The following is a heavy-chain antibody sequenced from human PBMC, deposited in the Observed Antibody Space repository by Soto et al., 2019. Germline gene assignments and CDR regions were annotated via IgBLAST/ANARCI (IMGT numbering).Heavy chain of an antibody. V-gene: IGHV1-69*12. J-gene: IGHJ6*02. CDR1: GGTFSSYA. Sequence: QVKLVQSAAEVKKPGSSVKVSCKASGGTFSSYAINWVRQAPGQGLEWMGGIIPIFATADYAQKFQGRVTITADESTSTAYMELSSLRSEDTAVYYCAQCLLGVNYYYGMDVWGQGTTVTVSS. D-gene: IGHD3-16*01. CDR2: IIPIFATA. CDR3: AQCLLGVNYYYGMDV.